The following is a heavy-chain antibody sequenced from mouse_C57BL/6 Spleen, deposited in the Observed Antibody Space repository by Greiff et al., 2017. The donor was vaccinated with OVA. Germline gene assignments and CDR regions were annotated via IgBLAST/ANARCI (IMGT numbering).Heavy chain of an antibody. CDR3: ARGDDGYYGSWFAY. Sequence: VQLKESGPELVKPGASVKMSCKASGYTFTDYNMHWVKQSHGKSLEWIGYINPNNGGTSYNQKFKGKATLTVNKSSSTAYMELRSLTSEDSAVYYCARGDDGYYGSWFAYWGQGTLVTVSA. V-gene: IGHV1-22*01. J-gene: IGHJ3*01. CDR1: GYTFTDYN. D-gene: IGHD2-3*01. CDR2: INPNNGGT.